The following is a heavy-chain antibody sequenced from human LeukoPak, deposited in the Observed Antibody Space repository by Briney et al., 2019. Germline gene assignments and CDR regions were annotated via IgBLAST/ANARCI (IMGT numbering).Heavy chain of an antibody. D-gene: IGHD3-10*01. CDR1: GGSFSGYY. Sequence: PSETLSLTCAVYGGSFSGYYWSWIRQPPGKGLEWIGEINHSGSTNYNPSLKSRVTISVDTSKNQFSLKLSSVTAADTAVYYCARRLPYGSGSYGYWGQGTLVSDSS. CDR2: INHSGST. V-gene: IGHV4-34*01. CDR3: ARRLPYGSGSYGY. J-gene: IGHJ4*02.